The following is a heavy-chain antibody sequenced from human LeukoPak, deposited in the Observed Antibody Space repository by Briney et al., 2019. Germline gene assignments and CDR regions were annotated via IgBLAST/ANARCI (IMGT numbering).Heavy chain of an antibody. CDR2: ISSSSSTI. D-gene: IGHD3-10*01. V-gene: IGHV3-48*04. CDR1: GFTFSSYA. J-gene: IGHJ4*02. CDR3: ARLFGFADY. Sequence: GGSLRLSCAASGFTFSSYAMSWVRQAPGKGLEWVSYISSSSSTIYYADSVKGRFTISRDNAKNSLYLQMNSLRAEDTAVYYCARLFGFADYWGQGTLVTVSS.